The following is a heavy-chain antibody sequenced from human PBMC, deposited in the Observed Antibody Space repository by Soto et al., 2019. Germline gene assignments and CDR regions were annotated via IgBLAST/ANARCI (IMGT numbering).Heavy chain of an antibody. J-gene: IGHJ4*02. CDR3: AKDLDYGGISRVGY. CDR2: ISYDGSNK. Sequence: GGSLRLSCAASGFTFSSYGMHWVRQAPGKGLEWVAVISYDGSNKYYADSVKGRFTISRDNSKNTLYLQMNSLRAEDTAVYYCAKDLDYGGISRVGYWGQGTLVTVSS. D-gene: IGHD4-17*01. V-gene: IGHV3-30*18. CDR1: GFTFSSYG.